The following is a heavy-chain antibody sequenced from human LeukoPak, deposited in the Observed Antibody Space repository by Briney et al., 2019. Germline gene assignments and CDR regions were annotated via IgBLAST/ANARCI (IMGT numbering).Heavy chain of an antibody. Sequence: SVKVSCKASGYTFTSFGISWVRQAPGQGLEWMGGIIPIFGTANYAQKFQGRVTITADESTSTAYMELSSLRSEDTAVYYCARYRSGSYYVDYWGQGTLVTVSS. CDR1: GYTFTSFG. CDR2: IIPIFGTA. J-gene: IGHJ4*02. CDR3: ARYRSGSYYVDY. V-gene: IGHV1-69*13. D-gene: IGHD1-26*01.